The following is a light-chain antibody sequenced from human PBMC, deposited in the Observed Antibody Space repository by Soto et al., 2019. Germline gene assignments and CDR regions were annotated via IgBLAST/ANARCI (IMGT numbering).Light chain of an antibody. Sequence: EVVMTQSPATLSVSPGERATLSCRASQSVSSNLAWYQQIPGQAPRLLIYGASSRATGIPARFSGSGSGTEFTLTISSLQSEDFAVYYCQQYNIWPYTFGQGTKLDIK. J-gene: IGKJ2*01. V-gene: IGKV3-15*01. CDR3: QQYNIWPYT. CDR1: QSVSSN. CDR2: GAS.